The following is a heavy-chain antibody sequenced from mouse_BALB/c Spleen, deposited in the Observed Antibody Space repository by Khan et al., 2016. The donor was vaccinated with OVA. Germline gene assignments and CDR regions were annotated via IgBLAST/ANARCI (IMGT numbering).Heavy chain of an antibody. V-gene: IGHV8-12*01. Sequence: QVTLKESGPGILQPSQTLSLTCSFSGFSLSISGMGVSRIRQPSGEGLEWLAHIYWDDHKRYNPSRKIRLTIAKDTSRNQVFLNITSVDTADTAAYYVARRRDWYFDFWGQGTTLTVSS. CDR2: IYWDDHK. CDR1: GFSLSISGMG. CDR3: ARRRDWYFDF. J-gene: IGHJ2*01. D-gene: IGHD3-3*01.